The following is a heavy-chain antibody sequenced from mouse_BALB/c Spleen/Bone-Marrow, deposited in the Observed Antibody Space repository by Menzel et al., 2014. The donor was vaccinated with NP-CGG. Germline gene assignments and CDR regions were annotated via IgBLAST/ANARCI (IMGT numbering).Heavy chain of an antibody. J-gene: IGHJ1*01. V-gene: IGHV4-1*02. D-gene: IGHD1-1*01. Sequence: EAKLVESGGGLVQPGGSLKLSCAASGFDFSRYWMSWVRQAPGKGLEWIGEINPESSTITYTPSLKDKFIISRDNAKNTLYLQMSKVRAEDSAPYYCARLNYYGNFVVWGAGTPVTVSS. CDR2: INPESSTI. CDR3: ARLNYYGNFVV. CDR1: GFDFSRYW.